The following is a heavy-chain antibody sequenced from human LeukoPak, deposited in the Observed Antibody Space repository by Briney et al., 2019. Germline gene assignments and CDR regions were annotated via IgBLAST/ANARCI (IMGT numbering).Heavy chain of an antibody. V-gene: IGHV1-69*01. CDR1: GGTFSSYA. J-gene: IGHJ4*02. CDR2: IIPIFGTA. D-gene: IGHD3-22*01. Sequence: SVKVSCKASGGTFSSYAISWVRQAPGQGLEWMGGIIPIFGTANYAQKFQGRVTITADESTSTAYMELSSLRSEDTAVYYCARIVVVNPSLEEYYFDYWGQGTLVTVSP. CDR3: ARIVVVNPSLEEYYFDY.